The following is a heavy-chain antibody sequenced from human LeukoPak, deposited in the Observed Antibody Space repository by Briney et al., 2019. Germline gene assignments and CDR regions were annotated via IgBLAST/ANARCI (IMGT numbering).Heavy chain of an antibody. J-gene: IGHJ6*03. D-gene: IGHD2-2*01. CDR2: ISGSGGST. CDR3: VKAPLTHCSSTSCYYYYMDV. CDR1: GFTFSSYA. V-gene: IGHV3-23*01. Sequence: PGGSLRLSCAASGFTFSSYAMSWVRQAPGKGLEWVSAISGSGGSTYYADSVKGRFTISRDNSKNTLYLQMNSLRAEDTAVYYCVKAPLTHCSSTSCYYYYMDVWGKGTTVTVSS.